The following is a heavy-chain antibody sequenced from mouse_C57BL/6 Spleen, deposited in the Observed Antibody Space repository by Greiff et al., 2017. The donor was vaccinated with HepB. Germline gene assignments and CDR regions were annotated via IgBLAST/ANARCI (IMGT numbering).Heavy chain of an antibody. J-gene: IGHJ2*01. V-gene: IGHV1-85*01. D-gene: IGHD4-1*01. Sequence: VHLVESGPELVKPGASVKLSCKASGYTFTSYDINWVKQRPGQGLEWIGWIYPRDGSTKYNEKFKGKATLTVDTSSSTAYMELHSLTSEDSAVYFCARRLGRGGFDYWGQGTTLTVSS. CDR1: GYTFTSYD. CDR3: ARRLGRGGFDY. CDR2: IYPRDGST.